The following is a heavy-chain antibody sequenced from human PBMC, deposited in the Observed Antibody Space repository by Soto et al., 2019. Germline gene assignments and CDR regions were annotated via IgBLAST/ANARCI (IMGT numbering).Heavy chain of an antibody. J-gene: IGHJ5*02. CDR2: INPSGGST. Sequence: ASVKVSCKASGYTFTSYYMHWVRQAPGQGLEWMGIINPSGGSTSYARKFQGRVTMTRDTSTSTVYMELSSLRSEDTAVYYCARVKEPNYYGSGSYYNCWFDPWGQGTLVTVSS. CDR1: GYTFTSYY. V-gene: IGHV1-46*01. D-gene: IGHD3-10*01. CDR3: ARVKEPNYYGSGSYYNCWFDP.